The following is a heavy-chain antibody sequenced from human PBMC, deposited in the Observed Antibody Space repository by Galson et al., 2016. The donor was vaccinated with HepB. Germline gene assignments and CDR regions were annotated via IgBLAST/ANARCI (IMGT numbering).Heavy chain of an antibody. Sequence: QSGAEVKQPGDALTISCRGSGYRFTTYWIGWVRQMPGKGLEWMGVIYPGDFDIRYSPSFQGQVTLSADTSTSTAYLHWSSLKASDTAMYYCARGDWTHDVSTGYYPNKFDFWGQGTLVTVSP. J-gene: IGHJ4*02. V-gene: IGHV5-51*01. CDR2: IYPGDFDI. CDR1: GYRFTTYW. CDR3: ARGDWTHDVSTGYYPNKFDF. D-gene: IGHD3-9*01.